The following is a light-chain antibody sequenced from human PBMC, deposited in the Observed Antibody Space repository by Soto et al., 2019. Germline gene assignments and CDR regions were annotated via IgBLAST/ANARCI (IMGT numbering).Light chain of an antibody. CDR1: TSHVGTYGL. Sequence: QPVLTQPASVSGSPGQSITISCTGTTSHVGTYGLVSWYQQYPGKAPKLMIYEVSKRPSGVSNRFSGSKSGNTASLTISGLQAEDEADYYCCSYAGTNTYVLGTGTKLTVL. J-gene: IGLJ1*01. V-gene: IGLV2-23*02. CDR2: EVS. CDR3: CSYAGTNTYV.